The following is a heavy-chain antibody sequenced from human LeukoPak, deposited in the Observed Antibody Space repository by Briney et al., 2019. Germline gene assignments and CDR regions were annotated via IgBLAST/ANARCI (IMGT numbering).Heavy chain of an antibody. CDR3: ARASVVVAASHFDY. J-gene: IGHJ4*02. CDR1: GYTFTSYG. D-gene: IGHD2-15*01. V-gene: IGHV1-18*04. CDR2: ISAYNGNT. Sequence: GASAKVSCKASGYTFTSYGISWVRQAPGQGLEWMGWISAYNGNTNYAQKLQGRVTMTTDTSTSTAYMELRSLRSDDTAVYYCARASVVVAASHFDYWGQGTLVTVSS.